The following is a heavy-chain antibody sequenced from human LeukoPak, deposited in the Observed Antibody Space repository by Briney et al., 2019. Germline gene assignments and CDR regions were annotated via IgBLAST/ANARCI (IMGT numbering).Heavy chain of an antibody. Sequence: GGSPRLSCTASGFTFGDYAMSWVRQAPGKGLEWVGFIRSKAYGGTTEYAASVKGRFTISRDDSRSIAYLQMNSLKTEDTAVYYCTRIVPAATWGQGTLVTVSS. CDR2: IRSKAYGGTT. J-gene: IGHJ5*02. CDR1: GFTFGDYA. D-gene: IGHD2-2*01. V-gene: IGHV3-49*04. CDR3: TRIVPAAT.